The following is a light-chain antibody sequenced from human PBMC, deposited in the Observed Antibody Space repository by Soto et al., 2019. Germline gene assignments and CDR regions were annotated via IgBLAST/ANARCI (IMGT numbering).Light chain of an antibody. J-gene: IGKJ5*01. CDR3: QQANSLPLT. CDR1: QDINRW. CDR2: AAS. V-gene: IGKV1-12*01. Sequence: DIQMTQSPSSVSASVGDRVPITCRASQDINRWLAWYQQKPGKAPKFLIYAASDLQGGVPSRFSGSGSGTEFTLTINSLQPEDFATYYCQQANSLPLTFGQGTRLEIK.